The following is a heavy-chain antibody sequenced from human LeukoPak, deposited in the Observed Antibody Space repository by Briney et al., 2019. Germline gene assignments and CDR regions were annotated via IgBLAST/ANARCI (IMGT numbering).Heavy chain of an antibody. J-gene: IGHJ4*02. D-gene: IGHD3-16*01. CDR3: AKRKGGLRDPDY. CDR1: GYTFTSYD. Sequence: ASVKVSCKASGYTFTSYDINWVRQATGQGLEWMGIINPSGGSTRYAQKVQGRVTMTRDTSTSTVYMELSSLRSEDTAVYYCAKRKGGLRDPDYWGQGTLVTVSS. CDR2: INPSGGST. V-gene: IGHV1-46*01.